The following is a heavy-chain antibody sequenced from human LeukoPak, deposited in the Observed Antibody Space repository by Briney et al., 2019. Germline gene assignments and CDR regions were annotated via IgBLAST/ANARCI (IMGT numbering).Heavy chain of an antibody. V-gene: IGHV3-23*01. J-gene: IGHJ4*02. Sequence: PGGSLRLSCAASGFTFSSYAMSWVRQAPGKGLEWVSAISGSSGLTYYADSAKGRFTISRDNSKNSLYLQMNSLRAEDTAVYYCARDRRHVDYWGQGTLVTVSS. CDR2: ISGSSGLT. CDR3: ARDRRHVDY. CDR1: GFTFSSYA.